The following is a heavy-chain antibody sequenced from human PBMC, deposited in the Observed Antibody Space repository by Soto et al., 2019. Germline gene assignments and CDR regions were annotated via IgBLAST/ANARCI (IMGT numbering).Heavy chain of an antibody. CDR1: GGSISSGDYY. D-gene: IGHD3-10*01. V-gene: IGHV4-30-4*01. J-gene: IGHJ5*02. CDR2: IYYSGST. CDR3: ATRRVLLWFGELPTNWFDP. Sequence: SETLSLTCTVSGGSISSGDYYWSWIRQPPGKGLEWIGYIYYSGSTYYNPSLKSRVTISVDTSKNQFSLKLSSVTAADTAVYYCATRRVLLWFGELPTNWFDPWGQGTLVTVSS.